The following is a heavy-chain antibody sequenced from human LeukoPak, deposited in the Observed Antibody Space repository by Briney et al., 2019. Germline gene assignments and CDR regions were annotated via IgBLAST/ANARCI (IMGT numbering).Heavy chain of an antibody. D-gene: IGHD3-16*02. Sequence: SETLSLTCTVSVGSIGTYYWSWVRQSPGTGLEWIGYIYVTGTRYNPHLQSRVTISVDRSRNQFFLKMTSVTAADTAVYYCARHIGGGIEDMDVWGRGTKVTVSS. CDR2: IYVTGT. J-gene: IGHJ6*03. V-gene: IGHV4-59*08. CDR3: ARHIGGGIEDMDV. CDR1: VGSIGTYY.